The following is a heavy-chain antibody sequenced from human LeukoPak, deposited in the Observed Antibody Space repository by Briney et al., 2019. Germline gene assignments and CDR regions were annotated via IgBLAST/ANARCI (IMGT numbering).Heavy chain of an antibody. CDR2: INWNGGNT. CDR1: GFTFDDHG. V-gene: IGHV3-20*04. Sequence: GGSLRLSCAASGFTFDDHGMSWVRQAPGKGLEWVSGINWNGGNTGYADSVKGRFTISRDNAKNSLYLQMNSLRAEDTALYYCARAYSGYENYYYYYYMDVWGKGTTVTVSS. D-gene: IGHD5-12*01. J-gene: IGHJ6*03. CDR3: ARAYSGYENYYYYYYMDV.